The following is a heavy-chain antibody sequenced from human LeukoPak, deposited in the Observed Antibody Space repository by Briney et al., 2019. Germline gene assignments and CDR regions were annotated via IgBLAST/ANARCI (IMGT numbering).Heavy chain of an antibody. CDR2: ISGSGSGGST. CDR3: ARAVAALWFGELYGDY. J-gene: IGHJ4*02. CDR1: GFTFSSSA. D-gene: IGHD3-10*01. Sequence: GGSLRLSCAASGFTFSSSAMSWVRQAPGKGLEWVSSISGSGSGGSTYYADSVKGRFTISRDNSKNTLYLQMNSLRAEDTAVYYCARAVAALWFGELYGDYWGQGTLVTVSS. V-gene: IGHV3-23*01.